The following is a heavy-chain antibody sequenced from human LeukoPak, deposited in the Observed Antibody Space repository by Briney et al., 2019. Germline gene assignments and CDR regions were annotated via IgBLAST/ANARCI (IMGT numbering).Heavy chain of an antibody. J-gene: IGHJ6*03. D-gene: IGHD6-6*01. Sequence: GESLKISCKGSGYSFTSYWIGWVRPMPGKGLEWMGIIYPGDSDTRYSPSFQGQVTISADKSISTAYLQWSSLKASDTAMYYCARTGYSSSSGWVTGHYYYMDVWGKGTTVTVSS. CDR3: ARTGYSSSSGWVTGHYYYMDV. CDR2: IYPGDSDT. V-gene: IGHV5-51*01. CDR1: GYSFTSYW.